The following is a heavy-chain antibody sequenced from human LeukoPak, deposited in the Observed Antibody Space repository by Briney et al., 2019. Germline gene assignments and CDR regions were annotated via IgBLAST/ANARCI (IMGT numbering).Heavy chain of an antibody. D-gene: IGHD2-15*01. Sequence: RRASVKVSCKASGYTFTGYYMHWVRQAPGQGLEWMGWINPNSGGTNYAQKFQGRVTMTGDTSISTAYMELSRLRSDDTAVYYCARDLGCSGGSCYPNNWFDPWGQGTLVTVSS. CDR3: ARDLGCSGGSCYPNNWFDP. J-gene: IGHJ5*02. V-gene: IGHV1-2*02. CDR2: INPNSGGT. CDR1: GYTFTGYY.